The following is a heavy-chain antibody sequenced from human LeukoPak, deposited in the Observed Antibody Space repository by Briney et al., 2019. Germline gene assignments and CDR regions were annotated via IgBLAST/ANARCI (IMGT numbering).Heavy chain of an antibody. CDR1: GGSISTPGYY. V-gene: IGHV4-39*01. D-gene: IGHD2-21*02. CDR3: ARHALATVTDPSFDY. J-gene: IGHJ4*02. Sequence: SETLSLTCTVSGGSISTPGYYWGWIRQPPGKGLEWIGSLYHSGSTYYKPSLKSRATISVDKSKNQCSLKLRSVTAADTAVYYCARHALATVTDPSFDYWGQGTLVTVPS. CDR2: LYHSGST.